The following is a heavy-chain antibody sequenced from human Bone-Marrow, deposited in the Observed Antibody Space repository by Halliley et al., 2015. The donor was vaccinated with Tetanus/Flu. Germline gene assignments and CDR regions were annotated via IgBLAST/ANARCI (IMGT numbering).Heavy chain of an antibody. V-gene: IGHV4-39*01. J-gene: IGHJ4*02. CDR2: VYYDGDT. D-gene: IGHD5-18*01. Sequence: TLSLTCNVSGSTISSSNYHWGWIRQSPGKGLEWIGSVYYDGDTYYNPSLKSRVAISVDTSTIRFSLRLTSVTAADAAVFYCVRHWGSYSYGDILGPFVDWGLGIHVIVS. CDR3: VRHWGSYSYGDILGPFVD. CDR1: GSTISSSNYH.